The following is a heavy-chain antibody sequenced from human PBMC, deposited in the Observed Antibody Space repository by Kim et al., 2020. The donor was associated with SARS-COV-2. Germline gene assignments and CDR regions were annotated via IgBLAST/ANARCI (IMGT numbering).Heavy chain of an antibody. J-gene: IGHJ6*02. Sequence: YNPTHKSRVTISPDTTTNQVSLKVTSVTAADTAAYYCARGRRYGAYGLDVWGPGTTVTVSS. V-gene: IGHV4-34*01. CDR3: ARGRRYGAYGLDV. D-gene: IGHD3-10*01.